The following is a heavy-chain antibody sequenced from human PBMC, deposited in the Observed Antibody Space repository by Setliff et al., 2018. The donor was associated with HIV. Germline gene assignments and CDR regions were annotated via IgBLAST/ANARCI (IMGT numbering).Heavy chain of an antibody. J-gene: IGHJ6*02. V-gene: IGHV3-7*01. D-gene: IGHD1-1*01. CDR1: GFIFTNYW. Sequence: PSETLSLSCAASGFIFTNYWMSWVRQAPGKGLEWVANIKQDGSEKYYVDSVRDRFTISRDNGKNTLYLQMNSLRAEDTAVYYCAKSGVRPHPSHDYYYYGMDVWGQGTTVTV. CDR3: AKSGVRPHPSHDYYYYGMDV. CDR2: IKQDGSEK.